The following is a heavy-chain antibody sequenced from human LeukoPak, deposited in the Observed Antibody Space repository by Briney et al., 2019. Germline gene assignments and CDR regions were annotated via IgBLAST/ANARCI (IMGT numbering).Heavy chain of an antibody. V-gene: IGHV1-2*02. CDR1: GYTFTGYY. D-gene: IGHD3-10*01. CDR2: INPNSGGT. J-gene: IGHJ5*02. Sequence: ASVKVSCKASGYTFTGYYMHWVRQSPGQGLEWMGWINPNSGGTNYAQKFQGRVTMTRDTSISTAYMELSRLRSDDTAVYYCARDYYGSGSYRESWFDPWGQGTLVTVSS. CDR3: ARDYYGSGSYRESWFDP.